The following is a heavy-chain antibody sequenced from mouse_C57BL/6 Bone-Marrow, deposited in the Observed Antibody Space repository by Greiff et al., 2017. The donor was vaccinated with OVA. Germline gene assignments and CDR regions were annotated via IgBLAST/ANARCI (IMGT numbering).Heavy chain of an antibody. Sequence: DVHLVESEGGLVQPGSSMKLSCTASGFTFSDYYMAWVRQVPEKGLEWVANINYDGSSTYYLDSLKSRFIISRDNAKNILYLQMSSLKSEDTATYYCARVEITTVVEDYFDYWGQGTTLTVSS. CDR1: GFTFSDYY. CDR3: ARVEITTVVEDYFDY. V-gene: IGHV5-16*01. CDR2: INYDGSST. J-gene: IGHJ2*01. D-gene: IGHD1-1*01.